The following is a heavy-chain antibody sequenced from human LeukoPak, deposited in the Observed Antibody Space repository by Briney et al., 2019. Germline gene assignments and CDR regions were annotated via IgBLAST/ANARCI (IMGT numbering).Heavy chain of an antibody. CDR2: ISSSSSYI. J-gene: IGHJ2*01. V-gene: IGHV3-21*01. Sequence: GGSLRLSCAASGFTFSSYSMNWVRQAPGKGLEWVSSISSSSSYIYYADSVEGRFTISRDNAKNSLYLQMNSLRADDTAVYYCARDRDSRWDFDLWGRGTLVTVSS. CDR3: ARDRDSRWDFDL. D-gene: IGHD3-22*01. CDR1: GFTFSSYS.